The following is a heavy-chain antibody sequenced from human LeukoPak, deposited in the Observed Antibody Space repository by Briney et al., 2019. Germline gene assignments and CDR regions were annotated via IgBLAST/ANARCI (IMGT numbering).Heavy chain of an antibody. D-gene: IGHD3-10*01. Sequence: GASVRVSCKASGYTFTSYGISWVRQAPGQGLEWMGWISAYNGNTNYAQKLQGRVTMTTDTSTSTAYMELRSLRSDDTAVYYCARDHVLLWFGELAAWGQGTLVTVSS. V-gene: IGHV1-18*01. J-gene: IGHJ5*02. CDR3: ARDHVLLWFGELAA. CDR2: ISAYNGNT. CDR1: GYTFTSYG.